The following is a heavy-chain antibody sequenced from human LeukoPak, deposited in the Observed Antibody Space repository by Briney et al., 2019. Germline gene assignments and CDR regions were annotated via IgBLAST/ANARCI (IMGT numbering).Heavy chain of an antibody. D-gene: IGHD3-9*01. CDR3: TTSMGYFDWLLFDY. J-gene: IGHJ4*02. CDR1: GFTFSNAW. Sequence: GGSLRLSCAASGFTFSNAWMSWVRQAPAKGLEWVGRIKSKTDGGTTDYAAPVKGRFTISRDDSKNTLYLQMNSLKTEDTAVYYCTTSMGYFDWLLFDYWGQGTLVTVSS. V-gene: IGHV3-15*01. CDR2: IKSKTDGGTT.